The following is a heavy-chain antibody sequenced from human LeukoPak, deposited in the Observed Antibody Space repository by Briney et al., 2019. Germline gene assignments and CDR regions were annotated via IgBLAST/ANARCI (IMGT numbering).Heavy chain of an antibody. CDR3: ARISSRWLLPSREDY. V-gene: IGHV3-74*01. CDR1: GFTISSYW. J-gene: IGHJ4*02. Sequence: PGGSLRLSCAASGFTISSYWMHWVRQAPGKGLVWVSRINSDGSSTSYADSVKGRFTISRDNAKNTLYLQMNSLRAEDTAVYYCARISSRWLLPSREDYWGQGTLVTVSS. D-gene: IGHD3-22*01. CDR2: INSDGSST.